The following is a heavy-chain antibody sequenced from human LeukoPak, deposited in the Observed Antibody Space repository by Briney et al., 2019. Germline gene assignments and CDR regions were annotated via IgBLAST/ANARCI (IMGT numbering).Heavy chain of an antibody. D-gene: IGHD5-18*01. CDR3: ARDRGGATWILFNY. CDR1: GGTFSSYA. Sequence: SVRVSCKASGGTFSSYAISWVRQAPGQGLEWMGRIIPIFGTANYAQKFQGRVTITTDESTSTAYMELSSLRSEDTAVYYCARDRGGATWILFNYWGQGTLVTVSS. V-gene: IGHV1-69*05. CDR2: IIPIFGTA. J-gene: IGHJ4*02.